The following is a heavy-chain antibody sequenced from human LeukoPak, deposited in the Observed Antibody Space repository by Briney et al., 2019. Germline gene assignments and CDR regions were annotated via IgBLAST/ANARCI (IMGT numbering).Heavy chain of an antibody. D-gene: IGHD4-17*01. CDR1: GFSLSTSGMC. CDR2: VDWDDTK. CDR3: AQMLYGDSVNYFDY. J-gene: IGHJ4*02. V-gene: IGHV2-70*01. Sequence: ESGPTLVNPTQTLTLTCTFSGFSLSTSGMCMSWIRQPPGKALEWLALVDWDDTKYYSTSLRTRLTISRDTSKNQVALTMTNMGPVDTATYHCAQMLYGDSVNYFDYWGQGALVTVSS.